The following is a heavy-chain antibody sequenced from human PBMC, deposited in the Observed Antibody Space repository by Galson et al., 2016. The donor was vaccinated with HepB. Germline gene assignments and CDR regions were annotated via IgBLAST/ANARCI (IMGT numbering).Heavy chain of an antibody. J-gene: IGHJ6*03. CDR2: ISYDGSSQ. Sequence: SLRLSCAGSGFIFGTRGMHWVRQAPGKGLEWVAVISYDGSSQYYADSVKGRFTISRDNSRNTLYLQMNSLRAEDTAVYYCAKEGNYYYYCMDVWGKGTTVTVSS. CDR3: AKEGNYYYYCMDV. CDR1: GFIFGTRG. V-gene: IGHV3-30*18.